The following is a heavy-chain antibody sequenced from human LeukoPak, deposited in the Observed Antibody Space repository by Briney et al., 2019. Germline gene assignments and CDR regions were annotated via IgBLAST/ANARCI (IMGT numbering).Heavy chain of an antibody. V-gene: IGHV4-59*01. CDR2: IYYSGST. CDR3: ARDYGDQGWFDP. Sequence: SETLSLTCTVSGGSISSYYWGWIRQPPGKGLEWIGYIYYSGSTNYNPSLKSRVTISVDTSKNQFSLKLSSVTAADTAVYYCARDYGDQGWFDPWGQGTLVTVSS. J-gene: IGHJ5*02. CDR1: GGSISSYY. D-gene: IGHD4-17*01.